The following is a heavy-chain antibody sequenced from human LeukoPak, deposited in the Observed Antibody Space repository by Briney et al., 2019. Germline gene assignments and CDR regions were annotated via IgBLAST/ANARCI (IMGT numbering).Heavy chain of an antibody. J-gene: IGHJ4*02. Sequence: GGSLRLSCVASGFNLNRYSMNWVRQAPGKGLEWVSSISSSGSYIFYADSLKDRITISRDNAKNSLYLQMSSLRAEDTAVYYCARANNDFWSGYYSYFYFDYWGQGTLVTVSS. D-gene: IGHD3-3*01. CDR1: GFNLNRYS. CDR3: ARANNDFWSGYYSYFYFDY. V-gene: IGHV3-21*01. CDR2: ISSSGSYI.